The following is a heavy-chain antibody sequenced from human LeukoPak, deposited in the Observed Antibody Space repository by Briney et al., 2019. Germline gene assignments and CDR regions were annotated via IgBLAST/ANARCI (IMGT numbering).Heavy chain of an antibody. D-gene: IGHD2-21*02. CDR3: ARLAYCGGDCYSSGYYFDY. Sequence: SETLSLTCAVYGGSFSGYYWSWIRQPPGKGLEWIGEFNHSGSTNYNPSLKSRVTISVDTSKNQFSLKLSSVTAADTAVYYCARLAYCGGDCYSSGYYFDYWGQGTLVTVSS. CDR1: GGSFSGYY. V-gene: IGHV4-34*01. CDR2: FNHSGST. J-gene: IGHJ4*02.